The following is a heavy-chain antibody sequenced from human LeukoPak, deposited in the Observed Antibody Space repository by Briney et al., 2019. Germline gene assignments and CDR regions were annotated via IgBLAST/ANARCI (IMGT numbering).Heavy chain of an antibody. CDR3: ARGYCSGGSCWEGDWFDP. CDR2: INPNSGGT. D-gene: IGHD2-15*01. V-gene: IGHV1-2*02. Sequence: ASVKVSCKASGGTFSSYAISWVRQAPGQGPEWMGWINPNSGGTNYAQKFQGRVTMTRDTSISTAYMELSRLRSEDTAVYYCARGYCSGGSCWEGDWFDPWGQGTLVTVSS. CDR1: GGTFSSYA. J-gene: IGHJ5*02.